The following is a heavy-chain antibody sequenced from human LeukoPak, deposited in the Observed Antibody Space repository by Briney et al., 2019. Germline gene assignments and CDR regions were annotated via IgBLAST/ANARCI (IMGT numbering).Heavy chain of an antibody. CDR1: GFTFSSYG. Sequence: GGSLRLSCAASGFTFSSYGMHWVRQAPGKGLEWVAVISYDGSNKYYADSVKGRFTISRDNSKNTLYLQMNSLRAEDTAVYYCAKGNAVAGNEYFQHWGQGTLVTVSS. V-gene: IGHV3-30*18. D-gene: IGHD6-19*01. CDR2: ISYDGSNK. J-gene: IGHJ1*01. CDR3: AKGNAVAGNEYFQH.